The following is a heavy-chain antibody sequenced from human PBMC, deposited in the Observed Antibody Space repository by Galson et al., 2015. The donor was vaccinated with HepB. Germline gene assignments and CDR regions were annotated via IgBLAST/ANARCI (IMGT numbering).Heavy chain of an antibody. CDR3: ARIVRITGTTAAYYYYYMDV. CDR2: IDWDDDK. V-gene: IGHV2-70*11. J-gene: IGHJ6*03. Sequence: PALVKPTQTLTLTCTFSGFSLSTSGMCVSWIRQPPGKALEWLARIDWDDDKYYSTSLKTRLTISKDTSKNQVVLTMTNMDPVDTATYYCARIVRITGTTAAYYYYYMDVWGKGTTVTVSS. D-gene: IGHD1-7*01. CDR1: GFSLSTSGMC.